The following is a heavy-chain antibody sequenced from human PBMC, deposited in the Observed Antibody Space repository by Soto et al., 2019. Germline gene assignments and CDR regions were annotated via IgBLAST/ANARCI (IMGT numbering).Heavy chain of an antibody. Sequence: GGSLRLSCAASGFTFSDYYMSWIRQAPGKGLEWVSYISSSGSTIYYADAVKGRFTISRDNAKNSQHLKMNSLRAEDTAVYYCARDPDPLGPWFDPWGQGTLVTVSS. J-gene: IGHJ5*02. D-gene: IGHD7-27*01. CDR2: ISSSGSTI. V-gene: IGHV3-11*01. CDR3: ARDPDPLGPWFDP. CDR1: GFTFSDYY.